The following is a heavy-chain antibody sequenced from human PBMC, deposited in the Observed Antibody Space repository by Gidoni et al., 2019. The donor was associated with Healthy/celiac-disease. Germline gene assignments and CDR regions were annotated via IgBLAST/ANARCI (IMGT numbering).Heavy chain of an antibody. D-gene: IGHD4-4*01. CDR1: GGSISSYY. CDR3: ASGASPTSYYGMDV. Sequence: QVQLQASGPGLVKPSETLSLTCTVSGGSISSYYWSWIRQPPGKGLEWIGYIYYSGSTNYNPSLKSRVTISVDTSKNQFSLKLSSVTAADTAVYYCASGASPTSYYGMDVWGQGTTVTVSS. J-gene: IGHJ6*02. V-gene: IGHV4-59*08. CDR2: IYYSGST.